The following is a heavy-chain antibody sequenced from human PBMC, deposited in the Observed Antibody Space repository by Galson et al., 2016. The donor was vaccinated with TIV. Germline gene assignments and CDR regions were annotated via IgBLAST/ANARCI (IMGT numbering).Heavy chain of an antibody. Sequence: SLRLSCAASGFAFNTWAMSWVRQAPGKGLEWVSSVGFGSDEIGSDETYYADSVKGRFTISRDNSKSTVYLHMSSLRTEDTAVYYCCHIWNYPYWCRGTLVTVSS. D-gene: IGHD1-7*01. CDR3: CHIWNYPY. J-gene: IGHJ4*02. V-gene: IGHV3-23*01. CDR2: VGFGSDEIGSDET. CDR1: GFAFNTWA.